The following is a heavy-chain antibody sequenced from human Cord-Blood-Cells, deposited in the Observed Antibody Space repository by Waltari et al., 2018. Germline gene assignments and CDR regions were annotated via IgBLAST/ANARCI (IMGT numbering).Heavy chain of an antibody. CDR2: IDAGNGNT. V-gene: IGHV1-3*01. CDR3: ARAVYGSGSYFDY. J-gene: IGHJ4*02. Sequence: QVQLVQSGAEVKKPGASVKGSCKASGYTFTSYAMQWVRQAPGQRLEWMGWIDAGNGNTKYSQKFQGRVTITKDTSASTAYMELSSVRSEDTAVYYCARAVYGSGSYFDYWGQGTLVTVSS. CDR1: GYTFTSYA. D-gene: IGHD3-10*01.